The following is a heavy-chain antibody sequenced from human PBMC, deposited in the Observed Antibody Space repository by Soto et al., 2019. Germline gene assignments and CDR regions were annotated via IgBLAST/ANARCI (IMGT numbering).Heavy chain of an antibody. J-gene: IGHJ4*01. D-gene: IGHD2-21*02. CDR1: GYTFTSYD. V-gene: IGHV1-8*01. CDR2: MNPNSGNT. Sequence: ASVKVSCKASGYTFTSYDINWVRQATGQGLEWMGWMNPNSGNTDYAQKFQGRVTITADESTSTAYMELSSLTPDDTAVYYCAKTPPRTAATAYYFDSWGPGTRVTVSS. CDR3: AKTPPRTAATAYYFDS.